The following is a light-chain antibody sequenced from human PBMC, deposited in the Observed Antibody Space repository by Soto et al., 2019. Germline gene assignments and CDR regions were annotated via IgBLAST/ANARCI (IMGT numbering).Light chain of an antibody. CDR3: SSYTSSSTLV. Sequence: QSVLTQPASVSGSPGQSITISCTGTSSDVGAYNYVSWYQHHPGKAPKLIIYEVSNRPSGLSNRFSGSKSGNTASLTISGLQAEDEADYYCSSYTSSSTLVFGTGTKVTVL. J-gene: IGLJ1*01. V-gene: IGLV2-14*01. CDR2: EVS. CDR1: SSDVGAYNY.